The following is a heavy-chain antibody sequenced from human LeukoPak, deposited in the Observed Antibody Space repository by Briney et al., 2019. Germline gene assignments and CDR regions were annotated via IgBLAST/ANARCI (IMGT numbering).Heavy chain of an antibody. D-gene: IGHD3-10*01. V-gene: IGHV3-53*01. CDR2: IYSGGST. CDR1: GFTVSSNY. CDR3: ARYSPGSSYYFDY. J-gene: IGHJ4*02. Sequence: GGSLRLSCAASGFTVSSNYMSWVRQAPGKGLEWVSVIYSGGSTYYADSVKGRFTISRDNSKNTLYLQMNSLRAEDTAVYYCARYSPGSSYYFDYWGQGTLVTVSS.